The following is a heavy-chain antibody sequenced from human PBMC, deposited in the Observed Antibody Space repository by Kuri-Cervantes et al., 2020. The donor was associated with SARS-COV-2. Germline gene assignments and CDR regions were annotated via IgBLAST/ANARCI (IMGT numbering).Heavy chain of an antibody. CDR1: GFTFSNSD. Sequence: GESLKISCAASGFTFSNSDMNWVRQAPGKGLEWVSGVSWNGSRTHYADSVKGRFIISRDNSRNFLYQQMNSLRPEDMAVYYCVRHKAAAGIVVPDWGQGTLVTVSS. CDR2: VSWNGSRT. V-gene: IGHV3-19*01. D-gene: IGHD6-13*01. J-gene: IGHJ4*02. CDR3: VRHKAAAGIVVPD.